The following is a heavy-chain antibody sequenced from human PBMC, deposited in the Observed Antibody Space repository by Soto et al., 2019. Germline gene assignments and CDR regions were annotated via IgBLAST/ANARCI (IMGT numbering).Heavy chain of an antibody. V-gene: IGHV3-23*01. CDR1: GFTFSSYA. Sequence: QRLSCAASGFTFSSYAMTWVRQAPGKGLEWVSGISGGGSIKYYADSVKGRSTISRDNSKNTVFLQINSLRAEDTALYYCAKGHYSGSYPYFDYCGQRSLFTVSS. CDR3: AKGHYSGSYPYFDY. J-gene: IGHJ4*02. D-gene: IGHD1-26*01. CDR2: ISGGGSIK.